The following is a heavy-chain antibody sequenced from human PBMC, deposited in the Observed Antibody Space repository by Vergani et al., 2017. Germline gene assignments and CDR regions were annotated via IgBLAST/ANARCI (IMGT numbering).Heavy chain of an antibody. D-gene: IGHD6-19*01. V-gene: IGHV3-33*01. Sequence: QVQLVESGGGVVQPGRSLRLSCTASGFIFSNYGLHWVRQAPGKGLEWVAVIWSDGSNKYYADSVKGRFTISRDNSKNTLYLQMNSLRAEDTAVYYCARDMGGWYGSYYFDYWGQGTLVTVSS. CDR1: GFIFSNYG. J-gene: IGHJ4*02. CDR2: IWSDGSNK. CDR3: ARDMGGWYGSYYFDY.